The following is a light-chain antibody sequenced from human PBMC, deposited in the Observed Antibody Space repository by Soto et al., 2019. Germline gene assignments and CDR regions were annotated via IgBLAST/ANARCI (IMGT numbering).Light chain of an antibody. CDR2: DAS. V-gene: IGKV3-11*01. CDR1: QSVSSY. J-gene: IGKJ4*01. Sequence: ELVLTHSPATLSLSPGERATLSCRASQSVSSYLAWYQQKPGQAPRLLIYDASNRATGIPARFSGSGSGTDFTLTISSLEPEDFAVYYCQQRSNWPLTFGGGTKV. CDR3: QQRSNWPLT.